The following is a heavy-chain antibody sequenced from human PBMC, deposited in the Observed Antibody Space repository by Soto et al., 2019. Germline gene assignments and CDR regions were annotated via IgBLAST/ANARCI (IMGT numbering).Heavy chain of an antibody. J-gene: IGHJ5*02. Sequence: SETLSLTCTVSGGSISSGGYYWSWIRQHPGKGLEWIGYIYYSGSTYYNPSLKSRVTISVDTSKNQFSLKLSSVTAADTAVYYCASALAAAGRVFWFDPWGQGTLVTVSS. CDR1: GGSISSGGYY. V-gene: IGHV4-31*03. CDR2: IYYSGST. CDR3: ASALAAAGRVFWFDP. D-gene: IGHD6-13*01.